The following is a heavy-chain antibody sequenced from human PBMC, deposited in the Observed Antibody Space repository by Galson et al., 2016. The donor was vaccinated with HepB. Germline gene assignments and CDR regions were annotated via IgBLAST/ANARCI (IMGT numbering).Heavy chain of an antibody. J-gene: IGHJ4*02. V-gene: IGHV3-21*01. Sequence: SLRLSCAASGFTFSSYTMNWVRQAPGKGLEWVSTISFGSPSYIYYADSVRGRFTISRDNAKNSLYLQMNSLRAEDTAVYYCARGGATILRGEDLDYWGQGTLVTVSS. D-gene: IGHD5-12*01. CDR2: ISFGSPSYI. CDR1: GFTFSSYT. CDR3: ARGGATILRGEDLDY.